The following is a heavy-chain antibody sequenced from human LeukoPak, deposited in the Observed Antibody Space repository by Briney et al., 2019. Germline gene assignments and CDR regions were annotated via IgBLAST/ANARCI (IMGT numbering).Heavy chain of an antibody. Sequence: GRSLRLSCAASGFTFSSYGMHWVRQAPGKGLEWVAVIWYDGSNKYYADSVKGRFTISRDNSKNTLYLQMNSLRAEDTAVYYCARGVVPAAYYFDYWGQGTLVTVSS. CDR1: GFTFSSYG. CDR3: ARGVVPAAYYFDY. J-gene: IGHJ4*02. D-gene: IGHD2-2*01. V-gene: IGHV3-33*01. CDR2: IWYDGSNK.